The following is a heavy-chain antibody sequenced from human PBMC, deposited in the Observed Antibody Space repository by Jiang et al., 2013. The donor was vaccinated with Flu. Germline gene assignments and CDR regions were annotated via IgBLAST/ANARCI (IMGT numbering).Heavy chain of an antibody. D-gene: IGHD3-22*01. CDR3: ARQSPPYYYDSSGYYYY. V-gene: IGHV5-51*01. Sequence: QLVESGAEVKKPGESLKISCKGSGYSFTSYWIGWVRQMPGKGLEWMGIIYPGDSDTRYSPSFQGQVTISADKSISTAYLQWSSLKASDTAMYYCARQSPPYYYDSSGYYYYWGQGTLVTVSS. CDR2: IYPGDSDT. J-gene: IGHJ4*02. CDR1: GYSFTSYW.